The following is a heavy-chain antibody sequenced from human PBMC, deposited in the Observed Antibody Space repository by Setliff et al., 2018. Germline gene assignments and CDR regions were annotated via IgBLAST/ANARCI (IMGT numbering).Heavy chain of an antibody. Sequence: GASVKVSCKASGYRFTTYGINWVRQAPGQGLEWMGWISPYNGNTNYAQKFQGRVTMTTDTSTNTVFMELRSLRSDDTAMFYCARVVYYASGSSLSYGMDVWGQGTAVTVSS. D-gene: IGHD3-10*01. CDR2: ISPYNGNT. CDR3: ARVVYYASGSSLSYGMDV. CDR1: GYRFTTYG. V-gene: IGHV1-18*01. J-gene: IGHJ6*02.